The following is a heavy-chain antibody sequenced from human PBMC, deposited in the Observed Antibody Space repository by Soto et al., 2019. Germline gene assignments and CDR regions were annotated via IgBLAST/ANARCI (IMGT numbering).Heavy chain of an antibody. V-gene: IGHV1-69*13. CDR3: ARELWASFGSRYWFDP. J-gene: IGHJ5*02. D-gene: IGHD2-2*01. Sequence: ASVKVSCKASGGTFSSYAISWVRQAPGQGLEWMGGIIPIFGTANYAQKFQGRVTITADESTSTAYMELSSLRSEDTAVYYCARELWASFGSRYWFDPWGQGTLVTVSS. CDR2: IIPIFGTA. CDR1: GGTFSSYA.